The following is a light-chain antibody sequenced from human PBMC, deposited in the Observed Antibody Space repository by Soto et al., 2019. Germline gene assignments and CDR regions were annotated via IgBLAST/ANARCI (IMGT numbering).Light chain of an antibody. CDR1: QSVSSSY. J-gene: IGKJ1*01. Sequence: EIVLTQSPGTLSLSPGERATLSCRASQSVSSSYLAWYQQKPGQAPRLLIYDASIRATGISDRFSGSGSGTDFTFTISRLEPEDFAVYYCQHYDSSQWTFGQGTKVEIK. CDR3: QHYDSSQWT. CDR2: DAS. V-gene: IGKV3-20*01.